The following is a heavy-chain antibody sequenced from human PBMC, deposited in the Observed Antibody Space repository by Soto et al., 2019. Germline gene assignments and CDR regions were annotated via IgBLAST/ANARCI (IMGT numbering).Heavy chain of an antibody. CDR3: SRETLWFGESPKS. Sequence: EVHLVESGGGSVQPGGSLRISCGASGFTFGSYWMDWVRQAPGKGLVWVSRINEDGRITTYADSVKGRFTISRDNAGSTLYLQMNSLRIDDTAVYYCSRETLWFGESPKSGGQGTLVTVSS. D-gene: IGHD3-10*01. V-gene: IGHV3-74*01. CDR1: GFTFGSYW. J-gene: IGHJ4*02. CDR2: INEDGRIT.